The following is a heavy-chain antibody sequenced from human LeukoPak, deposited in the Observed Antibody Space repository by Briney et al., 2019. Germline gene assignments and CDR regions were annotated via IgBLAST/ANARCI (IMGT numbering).Heavy chain of an antibody. CDR2: INSDGSST. CDR3: ARVNRSGWYYYYGMDV. CDR1: GFTFSSYW. D-gene: IGHD6-19*01. Sequence: PGGSLRLSCAASGFTFSSYWMHWVRQAPGKGLVWVSRINSDGSSTNYADSVKGRFTISRDNAKNTLYLQMNSLRAEDMAVYYCARVNRSGWYYYYGMDVWGQGTTVTVSS. J-gene: IGHJ6*02. V-gene: IGHV3-74*01.